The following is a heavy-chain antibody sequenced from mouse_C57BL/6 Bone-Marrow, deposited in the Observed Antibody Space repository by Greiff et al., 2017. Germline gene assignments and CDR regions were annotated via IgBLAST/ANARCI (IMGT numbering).Heavy chain of an antibody. CDR3: ARDFGNYVWFAY. CDR1: GYSITSGYD. J-gene: IGHJ3*01. V-gene: IGHV3-1*01. D-gene: IGHD2-1*01. CDR2: ISYSGST. Sequence: VKLQESGPGMVKPSQSLSLTCTVTGYSITSGYDWHWIRHFPGNKLEWMGYISYSGSTNYNPSLKSRISITHDTSKNHFFLKLNSVTTEDTATYYCARDFGNYVWFAYWGQGTLVTVSA.